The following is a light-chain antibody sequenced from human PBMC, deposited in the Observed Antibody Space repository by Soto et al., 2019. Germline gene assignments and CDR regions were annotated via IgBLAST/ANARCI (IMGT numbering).Light chain of an antibody. J-gene: IGKJ5*01. CDR2: AAS. CDR1: QGISSY. CDR3: QQYYSYPPSIT. V-gene: IGKV1-9*01. Sequence: IQLTQSPSSLSASVGDRVTINCRASQGISSYLAWYQQKPGKAPKFLIYAASTLQSGVPSRFSGSASGTDFTLTISCLQSEDFATYYCQQYYSYPPSITFGQGTRLEIK.